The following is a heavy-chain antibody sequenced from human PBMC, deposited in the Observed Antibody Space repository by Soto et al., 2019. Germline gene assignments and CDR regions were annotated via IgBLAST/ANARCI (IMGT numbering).Heavy chain of an antibody. D-gene: IGHD3-3*01. J-gene: IGHJ4*02. V-gene: IGHV4-34*01. CDR1: GGSFSGYY. Sequence: PSETLSLTCAVYGGSFSGYYWSWIRQPPGKGLEWIGEINHSGSTNYNPSLKSRVTISVDTSKNQFSLKLSSVTAADTAVYYCASGGFQFDFWSGYYPPGHDYWGQGTLVTVSS. CDR3: ASGGFQFDFWSGYYPPGHDY. CDR2: INHSGST.